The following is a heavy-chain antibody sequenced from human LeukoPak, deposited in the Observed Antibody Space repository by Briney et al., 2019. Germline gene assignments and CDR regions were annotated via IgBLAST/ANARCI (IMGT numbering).Heavy chain of an antibody. V-gene: IGHV4-38-2*01. J-gene: IGHJ4*02. CDR1: GFTFSTYA. CDR2: VYQSGTT. CDR3: ARIFIRNGYSSYFDC. Sequence: GSLRLSCAASGFTFSTYAMSWVRQAPGKGLEWMGSVYQSGTTYYNPSLKSRVTTSVDMSKNQFSLRLRPVTAADTAVYYCARIFIRNGYSSYFDCWGQGTLVTVSS. D-gene: IGHD5-18*01.